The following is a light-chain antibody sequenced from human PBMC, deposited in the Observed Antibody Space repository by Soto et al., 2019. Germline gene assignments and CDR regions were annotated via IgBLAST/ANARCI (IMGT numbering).Light chain of an antibody. CDR3: QQYDNLPT. J-gene: IGKJ2*01. CDR2: DAS. V-gene: IGKV1-33*01. Sequence: DIQMTQSPSSLSASVGDRVTITCQASQDISNYLNWYQQKPGKAPKLLIYDASNLETGVPSRFSGSGSRTYFTFTISSLQPEDIATYYCQQYDNLPTFGQGTKLEIK. CDR1: QDISNY.